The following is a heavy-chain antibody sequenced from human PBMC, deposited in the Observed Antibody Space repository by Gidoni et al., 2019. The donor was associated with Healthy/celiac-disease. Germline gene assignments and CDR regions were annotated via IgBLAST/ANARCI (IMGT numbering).Heavy chain of an antibody. CDR3: ARGGWGYYDSSSMDV. Sequence: QVQLQESGPGLVKPSETLSLTCTVSGGSISSYYWSWIRQSPGKGLEWIGSIHYSGSTNYNPSLKSRVTIAVDTSKNQFYLKMSTVTAADTAEYDCARGGWGYYDSSSMDVWGQGTTVTVSS. D-gene: IGHD3-22*01. V-gene: IGHV4-59*01. CDR2: IHYSGST. CDR1: GGSISSYY. J-gene: IGHJ6*02.